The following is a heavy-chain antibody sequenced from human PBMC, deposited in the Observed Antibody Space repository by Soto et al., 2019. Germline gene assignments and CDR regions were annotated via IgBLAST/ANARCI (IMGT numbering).Heavy chain of an antibody. CDR2: IYYSGST. V-gene: IGHV4-31*03. CDR1: GGSISSGGYY. Sequence: QVQLQESGPGLVKPSQTLSLTCTVSGGSISSGGYYWSWIRQHPGKGLEWIGYIYYSGSTYYNPSLKSRVTISVDTSKNQFSLKLSSVTAADTTVYYCATSGGSSTRDWFDPWGQGTLVTVSS. D-gene: IGHD2-15*01. J-gene: IGHJ5*02. CDR3: ATSGGSSTRDWFDP.